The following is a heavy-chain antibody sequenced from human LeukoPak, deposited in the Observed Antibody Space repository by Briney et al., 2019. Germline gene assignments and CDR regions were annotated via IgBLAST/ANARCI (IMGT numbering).Heavy chain of an antibody. CDR3: ARARAGIAAAGYYFDY. Sequence: GGSLRPSCAASGFTFSDYNMRWIRQAPGKGLEWVSSISRSGSTKYYADSVKGRFTISRDNAKNSLFLQMNSLRAEDTAVYYCARARAGIAAAGYYFDYWGQGTLATVSS. CDR1: GFTFSDYN. CDR2: ISRSGSTK. J-gene: IGHJ4*02. V-gene: IGHV3-11*01. D-gene: IGHD6-13*01.